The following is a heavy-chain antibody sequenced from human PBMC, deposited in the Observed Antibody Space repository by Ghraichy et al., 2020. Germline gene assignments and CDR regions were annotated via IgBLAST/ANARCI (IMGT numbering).Heavy chain of an antibody. J-gene: IGHJ3*02. CDR1: GFTFSSYS. V-gene: IGHV3-21*01. Sequence: GGSLRLSCAASGFTFSSYSMNWVRQAPGKGLEWVSSISSSSSYIYYADSVKGRFTISRDNAKNSLYLQMNSLRAEDTAVYYCASNDMVRGGWNAFDIWGQGTMVTVSS. CDR3: ASNDMVRGGWNAFDI. CDR2: ISSSSSYI. D-gene: IGHD3-10*01.